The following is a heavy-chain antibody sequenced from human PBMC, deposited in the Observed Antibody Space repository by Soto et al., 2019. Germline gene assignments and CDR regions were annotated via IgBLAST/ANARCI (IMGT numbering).Heavy chain of an antibody. D-gene: IGHD3-10*01. V-gene: IGHV3-30*18. J-gene: IGHJ4*02. Sequence: PGGSLRLSCAASGFPFYNYGMSWVRQAPGKGLEWVALISFDGDTKLYADSVKGRFTISRDNSKNTLFLQMNGLRVEDTAVYSCAKDSAYYYTISPRNYFDSWGQGTPVTVSS. CDR2: ISFDGDTK. CDR1: GFPFYNYG. CDR3: AKDSAYYYTISPRNYFDS.